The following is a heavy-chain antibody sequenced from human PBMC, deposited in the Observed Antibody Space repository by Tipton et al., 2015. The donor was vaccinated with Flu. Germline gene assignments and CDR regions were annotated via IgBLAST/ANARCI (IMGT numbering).Heavy chain of an antibody. V-gene: IGHV4-39*07. D-gene: IGHD3-10*01. J-gene: IGHJ4*02. Sequence: LRLSCTVSGGSISSSSHYWGWIRQAPGRGLEWVGSIYYTGYPYYNSSLKSRLAMSIDTSKKQFSLRLSSVTAADTAVYYCASSYWIRGVTQVDYWGQGTLVTVSS. CDR3: ASSYWIRGVTQVDY. CDR2: IYYTGYP. CDR1: GGSISSSSHY.